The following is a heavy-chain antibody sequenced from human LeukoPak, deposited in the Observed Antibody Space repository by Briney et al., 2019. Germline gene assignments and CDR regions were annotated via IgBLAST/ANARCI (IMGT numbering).Heavy chain of an antibody. CDR2: ISWNSGSI. D-gene: IGHD6-13*01. V-gene: IGHV3-9*01. J-gene: IGHJ4*02. CDR1: GFTFDDYA. CDR3: AKAFSRIAAAGLDY. Sequence: GGSLRLSCAASGFTFDDYAMHWVRQAPGKGLEWVSGISWNSGSIGYADSVKGRFTISRDNAKNSLYLQMNSLRAEDTAVYYCAKAFSRIAAAGLDYWGQGTLVTVSS.